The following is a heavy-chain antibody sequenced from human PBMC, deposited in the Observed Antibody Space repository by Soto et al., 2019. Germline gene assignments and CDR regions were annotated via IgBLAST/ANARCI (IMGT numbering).Heavy chain of an antibody. D-gene: IGHD4-17*01. Sequence: GGSLRLSCAASGFTFSSYAMHWVRQAPGKGLEWVAVISYDGSNKYYADSVKGQFTISRDNSKNTLYLQMNSLRAEDTAVYYCARGSNYGDYHWFDPWGQGTLVTVSS. CDR2: ISYDGSNK. CDR1: GFTFSSYA. CDR3: ARGSNYGDYHWFDP. J-gene: IGHJ5*02. V-gene: IGHV3-30-3*01.